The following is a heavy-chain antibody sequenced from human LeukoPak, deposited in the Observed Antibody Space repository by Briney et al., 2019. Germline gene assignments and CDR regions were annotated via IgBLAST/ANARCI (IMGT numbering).Heavy chain of an antibody. CDR3: TRDIGSGDYVFFDS. CDR2: MYNNGST. CDR1: GAFISGYY. D-gene: IGHD4-17*01. Sequence: SETLSLTCTVSGAFISGYYWSWIRLPAGKGLEWIGRMYNNGSTNCNPSLKSRVSMSVDTSKNQFSLRLKSVTAADTAVYYCTRDIGSGDYVFFDSWGQGTRVTVSS. J-gene: IGHJ4*02. V-gene: IGHV4-4*07.